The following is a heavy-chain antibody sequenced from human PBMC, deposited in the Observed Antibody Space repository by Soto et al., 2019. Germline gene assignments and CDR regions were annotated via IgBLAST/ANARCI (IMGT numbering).Heavy chain of an antibody. D-gene: IGHD1-1*01. CDR2: ISAYDGST. Sequence: QVQQVQSGAEVKRPGASAKVSCKASGYTFTSYGFRWVRQDPGQGLEWMGWISAYDGSTNYAQKFQGRVTMTTDTSTSTAYMELKSLRSDDTAVYYCARHNSQWTNWFDPWGQGTLVTVSS. CDR1: GYTFTSYG. CDR3: ARHNSQWTNWFDP. J-gene: IGHJ5*02. V-gene: IGHV1-18*01.